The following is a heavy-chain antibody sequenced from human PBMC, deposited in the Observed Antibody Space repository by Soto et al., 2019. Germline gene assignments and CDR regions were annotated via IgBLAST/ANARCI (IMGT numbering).Heavy chain of an antibody. CDR1: GGSISSGGYY. J-gene: IGHJ5*02. V-gene: IGHV4-31*03. Sequence: KTSETLSLTCTVSGGSISSGGYYWSWIRQHPGKGLEWIGYIYYSGSTYYNPSLKSRVTISVDTSKNQFSLKLSSVTAADTAVYYCARTYTVTTIWFDPWGQGTLVTVSS. CDR2: IYYSGST. CDR3: ARTYTVTTIWFDP. D-gene: IGHD4-4*01.